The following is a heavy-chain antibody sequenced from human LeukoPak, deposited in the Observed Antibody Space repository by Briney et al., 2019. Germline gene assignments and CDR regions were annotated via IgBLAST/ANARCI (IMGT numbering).Heavy chain of an antibody. CDR2: IYSSGTT. D-gene: IGHD3-22*01. CDR1: GGSITSYY. Sequence: SETLSLTCTASGGSITSYYWSWIRQPAGKGLEWIGRIYSSGTTNYNPSLKSRVTMSLDTSKNQFSLNLSSVTAADTAVYYCARDCYYDSTGYEGPFDYWGQGTLVTVSS. CDR3: ARDCYYDSTGYEGPFDY. V-gene: IGHV4-4*07. J-gene: IGHJ4*02.